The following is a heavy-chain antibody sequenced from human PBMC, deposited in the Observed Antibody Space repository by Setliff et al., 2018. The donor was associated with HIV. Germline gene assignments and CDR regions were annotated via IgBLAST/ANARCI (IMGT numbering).Heavy chain of an antibody. J-gene: IGHJ5*01. V-gene: IGHV4-31*03. CDR1: GDPIFIGGYY. Sequence: PSETLSLTCTVSGDPIFIGGYYWSWIRQHPGGGLEWIGYIYHTGKTYYNPSLQSRIIMSLDMSQNQFSLKLSSVTAADTAVYYCAKEGNSVDNWLDSWGPGTLVTVSS. D-gene: IGHD1-26*01. CDR3: AKEGNSVDNWLDS. CDR2: IYHTGKT.